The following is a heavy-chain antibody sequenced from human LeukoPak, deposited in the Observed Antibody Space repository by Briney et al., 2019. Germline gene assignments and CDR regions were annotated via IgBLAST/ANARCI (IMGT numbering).Heavy chain of an antibody. V-gene: IGHV4-4*07. CDR3: ARLEWSGSSYFDY. CDR1: GGSISSYY. CDR2: IYTSGST. J-gene: IGHJ4*02. Sequence: SETLSLTCTVSGGSISSYYWSRIRQPAGKGLEWIGRIYTSGSTNYNPSLKSRVTISVDKSKNQFSLKLSSVTAADTAVYYCARLEWSGSSYFDYWGQGTLVTVSS. D-gene: IGHD1-26*01.